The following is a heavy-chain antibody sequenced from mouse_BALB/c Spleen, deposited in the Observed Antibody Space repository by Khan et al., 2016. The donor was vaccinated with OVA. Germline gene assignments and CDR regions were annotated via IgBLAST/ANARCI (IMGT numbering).Heavy chain of an antibody. CDR1: GYSITSGYN. V-gene: IGHV3-1*02. Sequence: EVQLQESGPDLVKPSQSLSLTCTVTGYSITSGYNWHWIRQFPGNKLEWMGYIHYSGSTNYNPSLKSRISITRDTSKNQFFLQLNSVTSEDTATYYCAGGLPTYWDQGTLVTVSA. J-gene: IGHJ3*01. CDR2: IHYSGST. CDR3: AGGLPTY. D-gene: IGHD2-4*01.